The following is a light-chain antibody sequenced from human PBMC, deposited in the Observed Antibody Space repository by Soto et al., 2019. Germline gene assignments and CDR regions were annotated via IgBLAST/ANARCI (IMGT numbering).Light chain of an antibody. Sequence: QSALTQPASVSGSPGQSITISCTGTSSDVGGYNYVSWYQQFPGKAPKLMIYEVTNRPSGVSNRFSGSKSGNTASLTISGLQAEYEADYYCSSYTGSSTLVVFGGGTKVTVL. CDR3: SSYTGSSTLVV. CDR2: EVT. J-gene: IGLJ2*01. V-gene: IGLV2-14*01. CDR1: SSDVGGYNY.